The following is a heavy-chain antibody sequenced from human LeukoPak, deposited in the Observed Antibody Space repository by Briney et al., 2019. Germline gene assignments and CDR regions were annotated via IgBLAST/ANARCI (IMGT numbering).Heavy chain of an antibody. D-gene: IGHD1-26*01. J-gene: IGHJ5*02. CDR1: GFTFSSYG. CDR2: IQYDGSNE. V-gene: IGHV3-30*02. CDR3: AKVGGWEPYNWFDP. Sequence: PGGSLRLSCAASGFTFSSYGMHWVRQAPGKGLEWVAYIQYDGSNEQHADSVKGRFSISRDSSKNILYLQLNSLRAEDTAVYYCAKVGGWEPYNWFDPWGQGTLVTVSS.